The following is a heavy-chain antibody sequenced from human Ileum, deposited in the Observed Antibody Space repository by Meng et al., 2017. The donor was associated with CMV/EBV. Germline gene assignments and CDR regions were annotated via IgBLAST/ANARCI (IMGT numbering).Heavy chain of an antibody. J-gene: IGHJ4*02. CDR1: DASFSDFY. Sequence: VLPQLWGAGLFKPSETLSLTGDCYDASFSDFYWSWTRHLPGKGLEWIGEIHPSGSTHYNPSLESRVSISVHMSNNQFSLKVSSVTAADTAVYYCARGQDNHKGGVHWGQGTLVTVSS. CDR2: IHPSGST. D-gene: IGHD1-14*01. V-gene: IGHV4-34*01. CDR3: ARGQDNHKGGVH.